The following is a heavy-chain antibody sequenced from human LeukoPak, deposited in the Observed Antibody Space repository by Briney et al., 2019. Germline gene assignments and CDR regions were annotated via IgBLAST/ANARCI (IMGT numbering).Heavy chain of an antibody. D-gene: IGHD3-22*01. CDR1: GFTFSSYS. CDR2: ISSSSSTI. J-gene: IGHJ4*02. V-gene: IGHV3-48*01. Sequence: AGGSLRLSCAASGFTFSSYSMNWVRQAPGEGLEWVSYISSSSSTIYYADSVKGRFTISRDNAKNSLYLQMNSLRAEDTAVYYCARDTDRGFDYWGQGTLVTVSS. CDR3: ARDTDRGFDY.